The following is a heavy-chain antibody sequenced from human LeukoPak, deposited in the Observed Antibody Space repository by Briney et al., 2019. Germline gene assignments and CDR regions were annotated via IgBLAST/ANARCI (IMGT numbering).Heavy chain of an antibody. CDR3: ARISGYSSGWYPFDY. CDR1: GFTFSSYW. V-gene: IGHV3-74*01. CDR2: INSDGSST. Sequence: PGGSLRLSCAASGFTFSSYWMHWVRQAPGKGLVWVSRINSDGSSTSYADSVKGRFTISRDNAKNSLYLQMSSLRAEDTAVYYCARISGYSSGWYPFDYWGQGTLVTVSS. J-gene: IGHJ4*02. D-gene: IGHD6-19*01.